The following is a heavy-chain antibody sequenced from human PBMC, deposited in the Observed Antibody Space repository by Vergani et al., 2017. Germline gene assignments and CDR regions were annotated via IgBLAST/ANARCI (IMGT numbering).Heavy chain of an antibody. D-gene: IGHD3-3*01. CDR2: IYYSGST. CDR1: GGSISSSSYY. Sequence: QLQLQESGPGLVKPSETLSLTCTVSGGSISSSSYYWGWIRQPPGKGVEWIGSIYYSGSTYYNPSLKSRVTISVDRSKNQFSLKLSSVTAADTAVYYCARDYDFWSGYPPGDAFDIWGQGTMVTVSS. V-gene: IGHV4-39*07. CDR3: ARDYDFWSGYPPGDAFDI. J-gene: IGHJ3*02.